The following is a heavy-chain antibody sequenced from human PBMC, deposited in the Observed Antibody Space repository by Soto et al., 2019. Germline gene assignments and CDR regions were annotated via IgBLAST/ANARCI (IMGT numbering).Heavy chain of an antibody. J-gene: IGHJ6*02. CDR3: ARDRRGNSSSGYYLYYYYYGMDV. CDR2: IYYSGST. Sequence: ASETLSLTCTVSGGSISSGGYYWSWIRQHPGKGLEWIGYIYYSGSTYYNPSLKSRVTISVDTSKNQFSLKLSSVTAADTAVYYCARDRRGNSSSGYYLYYYYYGMDVWGQGTTVTVSS. V-gene: IGHV4-31*03. D-gene: IGHD3-22*01. CDR1: GGSISSGGYY.